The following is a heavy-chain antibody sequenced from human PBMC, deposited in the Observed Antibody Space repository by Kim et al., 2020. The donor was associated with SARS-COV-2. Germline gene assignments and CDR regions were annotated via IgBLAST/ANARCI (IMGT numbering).Heavy chain of an antibody. CDR2: IIPIFGTT. Sequence: SVKVSCKASGGTFSTYAISWVRQAPGQGLEWMGGIIPIFGTTNYAQKFQGSVTITADIATSTAYMALSSLRSEDTAVYYCARSTLEYCSGGDCYSWYDPWGQGTLVTVSS. D-gene: IGHD2-15*01. J-gene: IGHJ5*02. CDR1: GGTFSTYA. V-gene: IGHV1-69*06. CDR3: ARSTLEYCSGGDCYSWYDP.